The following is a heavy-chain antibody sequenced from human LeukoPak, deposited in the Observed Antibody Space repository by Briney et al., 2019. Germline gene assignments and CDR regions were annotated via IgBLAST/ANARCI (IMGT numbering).Heavy chain of an antibody. CDR3: ARDNKVGAGNVFDF. CDR2: INPSGGFT. CDR1: GYSFISYY. V-gene: IGHV1-46*01. D-gene: IGHD1-26*01. Sequence: AAVKVSCKGSGYSFISYYVQWVRQAPGQGLEWMGVINPSGGFTKYAQKFQGRVTMTRDTSTSTVYMELSSLRSDDTAVYYCARDNKVGAGNVFDFWPHGTMVTVSS. J-gene: IGHJ3*01.